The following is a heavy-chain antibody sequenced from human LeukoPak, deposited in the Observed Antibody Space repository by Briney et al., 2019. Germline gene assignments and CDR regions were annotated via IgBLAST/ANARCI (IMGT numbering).Heavy chain of an antibody. CDR3: ARVKDPGGYHYYYYMDV. CDR2: IYYSGRT. V-gene: IGHV4-4*02. J-gene: IGHJ6*03. CDR1: GGSISSSNW. Sequence: SETLSLTCAVDGGSISSSNWWSWVRQPPGKGLEWIGEIYYSGRTKYNPSLNSRVSISVDRSKNQFSLKLSSVTAADTAMYYCARVKDPGGYHYYYYMDVWGKGTTVTVSS. D-gene: IGHD3-16*01.